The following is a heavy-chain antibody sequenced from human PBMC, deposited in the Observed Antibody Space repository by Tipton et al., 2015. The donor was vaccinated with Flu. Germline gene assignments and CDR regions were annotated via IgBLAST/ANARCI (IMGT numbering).Heavy chain of an antibody. V-gene: IGHV4-59*01. D-gene: IGHD6-19*01. J-gene: IGHJ5*02. CDR2: IYYSGST. CDR3: ARSVAVAAPGWFDP. CDR1: GGSISSYY. Sequence: TLSLTCTVSGGSISSYYWSWIRQPPGKGLEWIGYIYYSGSTNYNPSLKSRVTISEDTSKNQFSLKLSSVTAADTAVYYCARSVAVAAPGWFDPWGQGTLVTVSS.